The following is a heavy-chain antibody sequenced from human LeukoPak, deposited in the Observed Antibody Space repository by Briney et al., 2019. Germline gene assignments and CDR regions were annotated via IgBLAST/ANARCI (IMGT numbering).Heavy chain of an antibody. CDR1: GYSLTTYY. Sequence: ASVKVSCKASGYSLTTYYMHWVRQAPGKGLEWMGGFDPEDGETIYAQKFQGRVTMTEDTSTDTAYMELSSLRSEDTAVYYCATGSPYYYGMDVWGQGTTVTVSS. J-gene: IGHJ6*02. CDR2: FDPEDGET. CDR3: ATGSPYYYGMDV. V-gene: IGHV1-24*01.